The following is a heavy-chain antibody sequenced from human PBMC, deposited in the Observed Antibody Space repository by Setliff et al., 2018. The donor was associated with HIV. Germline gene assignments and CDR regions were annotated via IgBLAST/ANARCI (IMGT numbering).Heavy chain of an antibody. CDR3: AGPRGDEAFDI. CDR2: FIAVLDIT. D-gene: IGHD3-10*01. J-gene: IGHJ3*02. Sequence: SVKVSCKASGGSSRTYSINWVRQAPGQGLEWMGQFIAVLDITSYAQKFQGRLTFTADESTSTMYMELSSLRSDDTAVYYCAGPRGDEAFDIWGQGTMVTVSS. CDR1: GGSSRTYS. V-gene: IGHV1-69*10.